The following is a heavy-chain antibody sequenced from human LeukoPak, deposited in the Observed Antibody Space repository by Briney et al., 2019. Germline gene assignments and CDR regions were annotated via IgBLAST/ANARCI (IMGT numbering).Heavy chain of an antibody. V-gene: IGHV4-59*11. CDR1: GVSISSHY. D-gene: IGHD4-17*01. J-gene: IGHJ5*02. CDR3: ARALRDSDYGWFDP. CDR2: IYYSGAT. Sequence: PSETLSLTCTVSGVSISSHYWSWIRQPPGKELEWSGYIYYSGATNYNPSLKSRVTMSVDTSKNQFSLKLSSVTAADTALYYCARALRDSDYGWFDPWGQGALVTVSS.